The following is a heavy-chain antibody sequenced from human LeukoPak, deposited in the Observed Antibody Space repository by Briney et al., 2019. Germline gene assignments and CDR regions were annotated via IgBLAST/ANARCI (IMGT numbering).Heavy chain of an antibody. V-gene: IGHV4-30-4*08. D-gene: IGHD5/OR15-5a*01. Sequence: SQTLSLTCTVSGVSISSGEYYCSWVRQPPGKGLEWIGYIYYSGSTYYNPSLKRRVTISVDTSKNQFSLKLSSVTAADTAVYYCARALRGPHRAFDIWGQGTMVTVSS. CDR3: ARALRGPHRAFDI. CDR1: GVSISSGEYY. J-gene: IGHJ3*02. CDR2: IYYSGST.